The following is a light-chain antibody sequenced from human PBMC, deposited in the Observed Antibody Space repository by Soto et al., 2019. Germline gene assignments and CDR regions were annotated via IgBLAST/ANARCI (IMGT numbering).Light chain of an antibody. Sequence: QSALTQPRSVSGSPGQSVTISCTGTSSDVGAYNYVSWYQHHPGKAPTVMIYDVSERPSGVPDRFSGSKSDNKASLTISGLQAEDEADYYCCSYAGSYSLVFGGGTKLTVL. V-gene: IGLV2-11*01. CDR3: CSYAGSYSLV. CDR2: DVS. J-gene: IGLJ3*02. CDR1: SSDVGAYNY.